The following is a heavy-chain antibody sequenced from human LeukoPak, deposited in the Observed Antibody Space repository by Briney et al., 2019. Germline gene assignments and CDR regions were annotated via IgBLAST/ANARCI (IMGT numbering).Heavy chain of an antibody. Sequence: ASVKVSCKASGYTFTGYYMHWVRQAPGQGLEWMGWINPNSGSTNYAQKFQGRVTMTRDTSISTAYMELSRLRSDDTAVYYCARVGVWPVAGWFDPWGQGTLVTVSS. V-gene: IGHV1-2*02. CDR3: ARVGVWPVAGWFDP. CDR1: GYTFTGYY. D-gene: IGHD6-19*01. CDR2: INPNSGST. J-gene: IGHJ5*02.